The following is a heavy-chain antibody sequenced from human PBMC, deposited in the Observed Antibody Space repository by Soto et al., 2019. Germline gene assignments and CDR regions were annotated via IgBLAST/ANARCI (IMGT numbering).Heavy chain of an antibody. CDR3: ARPYDITTQYYYYYGMDV. CDR2: IIPIFGTA. CDR1: GGTFSSYA. D-gene: IGHD3-9*01. V-gene: IGHV1-69*13. J-gene: IGHJ6*02. Sequence: SVKVSCKASGGTFSSYAISWVRQAPGQGLEWMGGIIPIFGTANYAQKFQGRVTITADESTSTAYMELSSLRSEDTAVYYCARPYDITTQYYYYYGMDVWGQGTTVTVSS.